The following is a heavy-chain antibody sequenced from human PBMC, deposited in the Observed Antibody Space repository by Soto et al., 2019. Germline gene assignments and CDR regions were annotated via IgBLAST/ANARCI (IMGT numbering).Heavy chain of an antibody. CDR1: AFTFSNYV. CDR3: ATGYSYAYHY. J-gene: IGHJ4*02. Sequence: GGSLRLSCAASAFTFSNYVMNWVRQAPGKGLEWVSAISGSGSSTYYADSVKGRFTISRDNSKNTLYLQMNSLTAEETAVYYCATGYSYAYHYWGQGTLVTVSS. CDR2: ISGSGSST. V-gene: IGHV3-23*01. D-gene: IGHD5-18*01.